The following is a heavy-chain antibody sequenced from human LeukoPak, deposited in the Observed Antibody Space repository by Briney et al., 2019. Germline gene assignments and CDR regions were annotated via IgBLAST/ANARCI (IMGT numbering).Heavy chain of an antibody. CDR3: ARGHYDFFSPAYYYYMDV. J-gene: IGHJ6*03. V-gene: IGHV3-74*01. Sequence: GGSLRLSCAASGFTFSSYWIHWVRQAPGKGLVWVSRVNTDGSSTTYADSVKGRFTISRDNAKNTLYLQMNSLRAEDTAVYYCARGHYDFFSPAYYYYMDVWGKGTTVTVSS. CDR1: GFTFSSYW. D-gene: IGHD3-3*01. CDR2: VNTDGSST.